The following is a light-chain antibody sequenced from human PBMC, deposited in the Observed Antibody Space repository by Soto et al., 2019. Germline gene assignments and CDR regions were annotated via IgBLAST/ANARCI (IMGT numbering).Light chain of an antibody. CDR2: EAS. J-gene: IGKJ4*01. V-gene: IGKV3D-15*01. Sequence: VLAQSPATLSLSPGERATLSCRASQNIRNLLAWYQQKPGQAPRLLIFEASSRATGVPARISGSGSGTEFTLTISSLQSEDFAVYYCQQYNSWPLTFGGGTKVDIK. CDR3: QQYNSWPLT. CDR1: QNIRNL.